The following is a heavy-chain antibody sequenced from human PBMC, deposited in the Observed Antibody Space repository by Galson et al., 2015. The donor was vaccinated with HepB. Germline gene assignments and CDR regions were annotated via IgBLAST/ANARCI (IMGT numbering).Heavy chain of an antibody. J-gene: IGHJ6*02. V-gene: IGHV3-66*01. Sequence: SLRLSCAASGFTVSSNYMSWVRQARGQGLESVSVIYSGGSPYYAYSVKGRFTISRDNSKNTLYLQMNSLRAEDAAVYYCARAILSLRIAVAGPVYGMDVWGQGTTVTVSS. CDR1: GFTVSSNY. D-gene: IGHD6-19*01. CDR3: ARAILSLRIAVAGPVYGMDV. CDR2: IYSGGSP.